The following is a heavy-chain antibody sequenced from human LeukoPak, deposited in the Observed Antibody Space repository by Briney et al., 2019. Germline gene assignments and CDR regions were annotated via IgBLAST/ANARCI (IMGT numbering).Heavy chain of an antibody. CDR2: INGRGSST. CDR1: RFTFSSYA. CDR3: AKGGYYYMDV. D-gene: IGHD3-16*01. J-gene: IGHJ6*03. V-gene: IGHV3-23*01. Sequence: GGSLRLSCAASRFTFSSYAMNWVRQAPGKGLEWVSSINGRGSSTYYADSVRGRFTISRDNSKNTLYLQMDSLRAEDTAVCYCAKGGYYYMDVWGKGTTVTVSS.